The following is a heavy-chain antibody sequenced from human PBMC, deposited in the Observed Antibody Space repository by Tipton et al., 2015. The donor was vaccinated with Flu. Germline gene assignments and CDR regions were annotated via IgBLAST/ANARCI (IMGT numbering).Heavy chain of an antibody. V-gene: IGHV1-18*04. D-gene: IGHD2-2*01. CDR2: ISAYNGNT. CDR3: ARLSPDCSSTSCYWDYYYYMDV. CDR1: GYTFTSYG. J-gene: IGHJ6*03. Sequence: QLVQSGAEVKKPGASVKVSCKASGYTFTSYGISWVRQAPGQGLEWMGWISAYNGNTNYAQKLQGRVTMTTDTSTSTAYMELRSLRSDDTAVYYCARLSPDCSSTSCYWDYYYYMDVWGKGTTVTVSS.